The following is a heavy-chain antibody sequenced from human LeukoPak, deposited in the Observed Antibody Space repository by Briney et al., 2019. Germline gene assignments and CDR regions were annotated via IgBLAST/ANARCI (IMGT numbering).Heavy chain of an antibody. J-gene: IGHJ4*02. V-gene: IGHV4-39*07. Sequence: SETLSLTCTVSGGSISSSSYYWGWIRQPPGKGLEWIGSIYYSGSTYYNPSLKSRVTISVDTSKNQFSLKLSSVAAADTAVYYCARGSGSSWYYFDYWGQGTLVTVSS. CDR3: ARGSGSSWYYFDY. CDR1: GGSISSSSYY. D-gene: IGHD6-13*01. CDR2: IYYSGST.